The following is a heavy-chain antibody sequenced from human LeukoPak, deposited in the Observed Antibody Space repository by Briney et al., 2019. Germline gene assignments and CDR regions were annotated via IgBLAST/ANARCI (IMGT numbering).Heavy chain of an antibody. D-gene: IGHD6-13*01. CDR3: ARDIAPTRYFDL. V-gene: IGHV4-39*07. J-gene: IGHJ2*01. CDR1: GGSISSSSYY. Sequence: PSETLSLTCTVSGGSISSSSYYWGWIRQPPGKGLEWIGSIYYSGSTYYNPSLKSRVTISVDTSKNQFSLKLSSVTAADTAVYYCARDIAPTRYFDLWGRGTLVTVSS. CDR2: IYYSGST.